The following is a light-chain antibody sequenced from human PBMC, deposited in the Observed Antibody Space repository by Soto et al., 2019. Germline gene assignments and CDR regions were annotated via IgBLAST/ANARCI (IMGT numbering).Light chain of an antibody. Sequence: ELVMTQSPATLSVSPGERATLSCRASQSVSSYLAWYQRKPGQAPRLLISDASTRATGVPARFSGSGSGTEFTHTISSLQSEDFAVYYCQQYDKWPPTFGQGTKVEIK. CDR1: QSVSSY. J-gene: IGKJ1*01. V-gene: IGKV3-15*01. CDR2: DAS. CDR3: QQYDKWPPT.